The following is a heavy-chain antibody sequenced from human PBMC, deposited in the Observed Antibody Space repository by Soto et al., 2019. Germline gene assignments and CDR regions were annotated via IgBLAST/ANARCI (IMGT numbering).Heavy chain of an antibody. CDR3: AKVNIVVGDFDAFDI. Sequence: PGGSLRLSCAASGFTCSSYAMSWVRQAPGKGLEWVSAISGSGGSTYYADSVKGRFTISRDNSQNTLYLQMNSLRAEDTAVYYCAKVNIVVGDFDAFDIWGQGTMVTVSS. CDR1: GFTCSSYA. CDR2: ISGSGGST. V-gene: IGHV3-23*01. D-gene: IGHD3-22*01. J-gene: IGHJ3*02.